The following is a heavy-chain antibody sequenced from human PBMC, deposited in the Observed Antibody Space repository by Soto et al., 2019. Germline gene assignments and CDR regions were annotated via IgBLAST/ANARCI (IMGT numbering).Heavy chain of an antibody. J-gene: IGHJ4*01. V-gene: IGHV4-59*01. CDR1: GCSIRNVY. D-gene: IGHD2-15*01. CDR3: ARAHAPTLPFDY. Sequence: PSETLSLTCTFSGCSIRNVYGSLIRQSPGKRLEWIGFIFHSGNAKYNPSLKSRVTISVDTSKNQFSLSLDSVTAADTAVYFCARAHAPTLPFDYWGQGTLVTVSS. CDR2: IFHSGNA.